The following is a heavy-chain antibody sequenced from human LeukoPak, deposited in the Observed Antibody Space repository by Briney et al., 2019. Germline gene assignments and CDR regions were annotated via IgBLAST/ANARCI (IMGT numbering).Heavy chain of an antibody. CDR1: GGSISSYY. D-gene: IGHD6-13*01. V-gene: IGHV4-59*08. Sequence: SETLSLTCTVSGGSISSYYWSWIRQPPGKGLEWIGYIYYSGSTNYNPSLKSRVTISVDTSKNQFSLKLSSVTAADTAVYYCARKPSGYSSSWPFDYWGQGTLVTVSS. CDR2: IYYSGST. CDR3: ARKPSGYSSSWPFDY. J-gene: IGHJ4*02.